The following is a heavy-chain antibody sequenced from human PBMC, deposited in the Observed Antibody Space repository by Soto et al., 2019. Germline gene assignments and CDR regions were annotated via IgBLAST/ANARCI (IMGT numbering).Heavy chain of an antibody. CDR2: ISWNSGSI. Sequence: EVQLVESGGGLVQPGRSLRLSCAASGFTFDDYAMHWVRQAPGKGLEWVSGISWNSGSIGYADSVKGRFTISRDNAKNSLYLQMNSIRAEDTALYYCATDSRGLRWHAFDIWGQGTMVTVSS. V-gene: IGHV3-9*01. CDR3: ATDSRGLRWHAFDI. CDR1: GFTFDDYA. J-gene: IGHJ3*02. D-gene: IGHD4-17*01.